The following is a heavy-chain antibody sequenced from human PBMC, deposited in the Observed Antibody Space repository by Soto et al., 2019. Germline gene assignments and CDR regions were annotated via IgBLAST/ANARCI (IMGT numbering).Heavy chain of an antibody. CDR2: LYSGGST. CDR3: ARVWGSSDN. D-gene: IGHD3-16*01. CDR1: GLTVGNNY. Sequence: EVQLVESGGGLIQPGGSLRLSCAASGLTVGNNYMSWVRQAPGKGLEWVSILYSGGSTYYADSVKGRFSISRDNSKNTLYLEMNSLRAEDTAVYYCARVWGSSDNWGQGTLVTVSS. J-gene: IGHJ4*02. V-gene: IGHV3-53*01.